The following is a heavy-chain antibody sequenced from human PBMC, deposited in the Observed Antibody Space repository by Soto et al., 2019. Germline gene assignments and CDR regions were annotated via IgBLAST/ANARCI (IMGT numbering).Heavy chain of an antibody. D-gene: IGHD3-10*01. CDR2: ISAYNGNT. CDR3: ARDTYYYGSWSSPLFDP. CDR1: GYTFTSYG. J-gene: IGHJ5*02. V-gene: IGHV1-18*01. Sequence: QVQLVQSGAEVKKPGASVKVSCKASGYTFTSYGISWVRQAPGQGLEWMGWISAYNGNTNYAQKLQGRVTMTTDTSTSTAYMELRSLRSDDTAVYYCARDTYYYGSWSSPLFDPWGQGTLVTVSS.